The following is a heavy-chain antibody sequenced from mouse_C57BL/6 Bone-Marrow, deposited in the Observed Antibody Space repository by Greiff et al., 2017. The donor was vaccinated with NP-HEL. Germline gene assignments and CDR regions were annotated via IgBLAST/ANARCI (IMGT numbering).Heavy chain of an antibody. V-gene: IGHV1-81*01. CDR3: ARQFAY. J-gene: IGHJ3*01. CDR2: IYPRSGNT. Sequence: QVQLQQSGAELARPGASVTLSCKASGYTFTSYGISWVKQRTGQGLEWIGEIYPRSGNTYYNEKFKGKATLTADKSSSTAYMELRSLTSEDSAVYFCARQFAYWGQGTLVTVSA. CDR1: GYTFTSYG.